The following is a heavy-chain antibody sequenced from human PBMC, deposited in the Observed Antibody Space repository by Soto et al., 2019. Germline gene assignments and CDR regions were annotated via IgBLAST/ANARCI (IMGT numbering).Heavy chain of an antibody. Sequence: QVQLVQSGAEVKKPGASVKVSCKASGYTFTSYAMHWVRQAPGQRLEWMGWIDAGNGNTKYSQKFQGTVTITRDTSASTAYMELSSLRSEDTAVYYCARQAERGNNSGYWGQGALVTASS. CDR2: IDAGNGNT. CDR1: GYTFTSYA. J-gene: IGHJ4*02. CDR3: ARQAERGNNSGY. V-gene: IGHV1-3*01. D-gene: IGHD1-26*01.